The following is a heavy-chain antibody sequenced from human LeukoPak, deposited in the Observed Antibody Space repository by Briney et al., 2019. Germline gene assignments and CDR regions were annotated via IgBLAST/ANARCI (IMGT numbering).Heavy chain of an antibody. D-gene: IGHD3-10*01. CDR1: GGTFSSYA. V-gene: IGHV1-69*01. CDR3: ARVDAYYYGSGSYYLSDH. CDR2: IIPIFGTA. Sequence: ASVTVSCKASGGTFSSYAISWVRQAPGQGLEWMGGIIPIFGTANYAQKFQGRVTITADESTSTAYMELSSLRSEDTAVYYCARVDAYYYGSGSYYLSDHWGQGTLVTVSS. J-gene: IGHJ4*02.